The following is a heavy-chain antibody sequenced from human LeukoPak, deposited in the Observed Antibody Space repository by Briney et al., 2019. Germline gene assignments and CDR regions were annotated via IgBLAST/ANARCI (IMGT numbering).Heavy chain of an antibody. D-gene: IGHD6-19*01. CDR1: GYSISSGYY. V-gene: IGHV4-38-2*01. CDR2: IYHSGST. Sequence: SETLSLTCAVSGYSISSGYYWGWIRQPPGKGLEWNGSIYHSGSTYYNPSLKSRVTISVDTSKNQFSLKLSSVTAADTAVYYCARRSSGWYGREANDAFDIWGQGTMVTVSS. CDR3: ARRSSGWYGREANDAFDI. J-gene: IGHJ3*02.